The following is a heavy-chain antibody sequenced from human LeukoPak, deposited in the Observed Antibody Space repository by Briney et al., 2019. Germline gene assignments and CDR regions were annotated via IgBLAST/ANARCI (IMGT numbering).Heavy chain of an antibody. D-gene: IGHD1-26*01. CDR3: ARGRIAGAGSFDY. V-gene: IGHV3-30*04. CDR2: ISYDGSNK. Sequence: GGSLRLSCAASGFTFSSYAMHWVRQAPGKGLEWVAVISYDGSNKYYADSVKGRFTISRDNSKNTLYLQMNSLRAEDTAVYYCARGRIAGAGSFDYWGQGTLVTVSS. J-gene: IGHJ4*02. CDR1: GFTFSSYA.